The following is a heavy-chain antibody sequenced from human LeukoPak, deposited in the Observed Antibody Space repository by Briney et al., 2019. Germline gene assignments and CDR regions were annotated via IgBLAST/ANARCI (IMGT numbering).Heavy chain of an antibody. V-gene: IGHV4-59*08. Sequence: SETLSLTCTVSGGSISHYFWSWIRQPPGKPLEWIGYIYYSGNTNYNPSLKSRLTISVDTSKDQFSLKLSSVTAADTAVYYCARRVLWFGETRQRRTPYYFDYWGQGTLVTVSS. CDR2: IYYSGNT. D-gene: IGHD3-10*01. CDR3: ARRVLWFGETRQRRTPYYFDY. J-gene: IGHJ4*02. CDR1: GGSISHYF.